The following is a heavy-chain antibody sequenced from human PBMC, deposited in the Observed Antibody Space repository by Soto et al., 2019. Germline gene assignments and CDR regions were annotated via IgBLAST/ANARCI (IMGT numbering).Heavy chain of an antibody. D-gene: IGHD2-2*01. V-gene: IGHV3-64D*06. CDR3: VKGNQLLRYYFEY. J-gene: IGHJ4*02. Sequence: GSLRLSCSASGFTFSNFAMHWVRQAPGKGLQYVSGITSNGDNTYHADSVQGRFTISRDNSKSTLYLQMTSLRVEDTAVYYCVKGNQLLRYYFEYWGRGALVTVSS. CDR1: GFTFSNFA. CDR2: ITSNGDNT.